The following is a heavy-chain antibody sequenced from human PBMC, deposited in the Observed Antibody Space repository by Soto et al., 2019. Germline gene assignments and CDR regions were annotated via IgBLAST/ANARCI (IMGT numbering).Heavy chain of an antibody. Sequence: SETLSLTCTVSGGSVSSGGYYWSWIRQHPGTGLEWIGYIYYSGTTYFNPSLKSRASISLDTSKNEFSLKLTSVTAADTAVYYCARRALPQCINGVCYKDGFWDYWGQGALGTAPQ. CDR2: IYYSGTT. J-gene: IGHJ4*02. CDR1: GGSVSSGGYY. D-gene: IGHD2-8*01. CDR3: ARRALPQCINGVCYKDGFWDY. V-gene: IGHV4-31*03.